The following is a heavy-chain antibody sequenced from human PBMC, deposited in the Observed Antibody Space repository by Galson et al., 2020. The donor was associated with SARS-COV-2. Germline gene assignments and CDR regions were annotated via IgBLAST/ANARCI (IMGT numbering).Heavy chain of an antibody. CDR3: AKDVGRPNYYDSSGYTTGDAFDI. CDR1: GFTSSSYA. Sequence: GGSLRLSCAASGFTSSSYAMSWVRQAPGKRPELVSAFSVSGGSTYYADSVKGRFTISRDNSKNTLYLQMNSLRAEDTAVYYCAKDVGRPNYYDSSGYTTGDAFDIWGQGTMVTVSS. D-gene: IGHD3-22*01. CDR2: FSVSGGST. V-gene: IGHV3-23*01. J-gene: IGHJ3*02.